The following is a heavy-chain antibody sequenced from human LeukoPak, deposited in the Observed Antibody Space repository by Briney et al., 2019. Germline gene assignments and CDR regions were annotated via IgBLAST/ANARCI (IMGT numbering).Heavy chain of an antibody. J-gene: IGHJ4*02. CDR2: ISSSGSTI. Sequence: GGSLRLSCAASGFTFSDYYMSWIRQAPGKGLEWVSYISSSGSTIYYADSVKGRFTTSRDNAKNSLYLQMNSLRAEDTAVYYCARDSYYDFWSGYYTGIGYWGQGTLVTVSS. CDR3: ARDSYYDFWSGYYTGIGY. CDR1: GFTFSDYY. V-gene: IGHV3-11*01. D-gene: IGHD3-3*01.